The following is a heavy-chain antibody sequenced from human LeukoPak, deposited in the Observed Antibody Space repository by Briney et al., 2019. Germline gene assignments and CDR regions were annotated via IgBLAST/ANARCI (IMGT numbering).Heavy chain of an antibody. D-gene: IGHD6-19*01. V-gene: IGHV4-39*01. CDR1: GGSISSSTYY. Sequence: SETLSLTCSVSGGSISSSTYYWGWIHQPPGKGLEWIGNIFYSGSPYHTPSLKSRLTVSVDTSKNQFSLKLSSVTAADTAVYYCARHRRASDWFIDLWGRGTLVTVPS. J-gene: IGHJ2*01. CDR3: ARHRRASDWFIDL. CDR2: IFYSGSP.